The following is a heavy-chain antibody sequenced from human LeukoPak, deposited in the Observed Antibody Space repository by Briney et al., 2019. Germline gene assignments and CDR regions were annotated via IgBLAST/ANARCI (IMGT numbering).Heavy chain of an antibody. CDR2: IHASENT. Sequence: SETLSLTCTFSGGSINNFYWSWIRQPAGKGLEWIERIHASENTNYNPSLKSRVTMSVDTSKNQFSLKLSPVTAADTAVYYCARGSNYYGSGSAYYYYMDVWGKGTTVTVSS. CDR1: GGSINNFY. CDR3: ARGSNYYGSGSAYYYYMDV. J-gene: IGHJ6*03. D-gene: IGHD3-10*01. V-gene: IGHV4-4*07.